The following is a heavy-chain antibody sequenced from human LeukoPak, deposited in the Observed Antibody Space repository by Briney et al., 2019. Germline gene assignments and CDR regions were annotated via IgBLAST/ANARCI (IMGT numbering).Heavy chain of an antibody. V-gene: IGHV1-69*05. CDR2: IIPIFGTA. CDR1: GGTFSSYA. CDR3: ARSAAAGKRIRFDY. Sequence: GSSVKVSCKASGGTFSSYAISWVRQAPGQGLEWMGGIIPIFGTANYAQKFQGRVTITTDGSTSTAYMELSSLRSEDTAVYYCARSAAAGKRIRFDYWGQGTLVTVPS. D-gene: IGHD6-13*01. J-gene: IGHJ4*02.